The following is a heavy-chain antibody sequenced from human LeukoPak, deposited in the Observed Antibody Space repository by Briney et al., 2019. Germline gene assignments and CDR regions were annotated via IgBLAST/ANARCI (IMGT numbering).Heavy chain of an antibody. V-gene: IGHV3-15*01. CDR1: GFTFNHAY. J-gene: IGHJ4*02. CDR3: TTDDFRGV. D-gene: IGHD3-10*01. Sequence: PGGSLRLSCTASGFTFNHAYMTWVRQAPGKGLEWVGRIKSKSDGGTADYAAPVKGRFTVSRDDSKNTLFLQMDSLSIEDTAVYYCTTDDFRGVWGQGTLVTVSS. CDR2: IKSKSDGGTA.